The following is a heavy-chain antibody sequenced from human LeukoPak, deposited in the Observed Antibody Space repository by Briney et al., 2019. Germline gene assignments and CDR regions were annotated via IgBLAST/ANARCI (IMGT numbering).Heavy chain of an antibody. D-gene: IGHD6-19*01. J-gene: IGHJ4*02. CDR1: GFTFSNYA. V-gene: IGHV3-23*01. CDR3: AKDQGRSGWYDFFDF. CDR2: IGGSGGST. Sequence: GGTLRLSCAASGFTFSNYAMSWVRQAPGKGLEWVSGIGGSGGSTYYADSVKGRFTISRDNSKNTLYLQMNSLRVEDTAVYYCAKDQGRSGWYDFFDFWGQGTLVTVSS.